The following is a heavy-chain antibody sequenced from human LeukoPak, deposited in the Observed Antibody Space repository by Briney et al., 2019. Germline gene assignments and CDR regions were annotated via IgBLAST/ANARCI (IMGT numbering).Heavy chain of an antibody. D-gene: IGHD1-26*01. V-gene: IGHV4-59*08. CDR1: GGSIISYY. CDR2: IFSSGNT. CDR3: ARHIVGGLAIFDY. J-gene: IGHJ4*02. Sequence: SETLSLTCTVSGGSIISYYWSWIRQPPGKGLEWIGFIFSSGNTHYNPSLMSRMSMSVDTSKNQFSLKLSSVTAADTAVYYCARHIVGGLAIFDYWGQGTLVTVSS.